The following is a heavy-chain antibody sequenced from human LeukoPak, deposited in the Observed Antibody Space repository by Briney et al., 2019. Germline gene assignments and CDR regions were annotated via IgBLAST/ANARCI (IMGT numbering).Heavy chain of an antibody. CDR1: GFTFSNAW. D-gene: IGHD3-22*01. Sequence: GGSLRLSCVGSGFTFSNAWMNWVRQAPGQGLEWVGRIKSDGTTEYAAPVKGRFTISRDDSKNTLYLQMNSLKTEDTAVYYCTTDFLYYYDSSGYYPWGQGTLVTVSS. CDR3: TTDFLYYYDSSGYYP. CDR2: IKSDGTT. V-gene: IGHV3-15*07. J-gene: IGHJ5*02.